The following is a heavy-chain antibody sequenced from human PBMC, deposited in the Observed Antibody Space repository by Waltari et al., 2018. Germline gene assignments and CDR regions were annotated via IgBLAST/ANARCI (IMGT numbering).Heavy chain of an antibody. J-gene: IGHJ4*02. D-gene: IGHD3-22*01. CDR3: ARVYYYDSSGYPPFDY. CDR1: GYTFTGYY. Sequence: QVQLVQSGAEVKKPGASVKVSCKASGYTFTGYYMHWVRQAPGQGLEWMGRINPNSGGTNYAQKFQGRVTMTRDTSISTAYMELSRLRSDDTAVYYCARVYYYDSSGYPPFDYWGQGTLVTVSS. CDR2: INPNSGGT. V-gene: IGHV1-2*06.